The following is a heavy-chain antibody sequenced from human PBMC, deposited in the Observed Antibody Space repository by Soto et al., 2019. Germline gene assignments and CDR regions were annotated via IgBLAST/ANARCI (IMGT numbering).Heavy chain of an antibody. D-gene: IGHD4-4*01. CDR3: AKELRHDYNLAYFAH. J-gene: IGHJ4*02. V-gene: IGHV4-31*03. CDR1: RGSISSGGYY. Sequence: PSETLSLTCTVSRGSISSGGYYLSWNRQHPGQGLEWIGYIYYSGSTYYNPSLKSRVTISVDTSKNQFSLKLSSVTAADTAVYYCAKELRHDYNLAYFAHWGQGTLVTVSS. CDR2: IYYSGST.